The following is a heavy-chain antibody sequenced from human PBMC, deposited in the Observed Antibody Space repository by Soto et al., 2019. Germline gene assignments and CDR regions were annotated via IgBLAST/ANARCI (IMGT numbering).Heavy chain of an antibody. CDR1: GFSLSTSGMC. CDR2: IDWDDDK. CDR3: ARATLGYCSGGSCYYYYYYMDV. D-gene: IGHD2-15*01. V-gene: IGHV2-70*12. Sequence: SGPTLVNPTQTLTLTCTFSGFSLSTSGMCVSWIRQPPGKALEWLALIDWDDDKYYSTSLKTRLTISKDTSKNQVVLTMTNMDPVDTATYYCARATLGYCSGGSCYYYYYYMDVWGKGTTVTVSS. J-gene: IGHJ6*03.